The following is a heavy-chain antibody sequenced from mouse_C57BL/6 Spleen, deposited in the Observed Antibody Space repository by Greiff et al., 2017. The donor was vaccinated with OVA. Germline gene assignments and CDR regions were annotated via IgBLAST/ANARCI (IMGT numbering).Heavy chain of an antibody. J-gene: IGHJ1*03. Sequence: VQLQQPGAELVKPGASVKLSCKASGYTFTSYWMHWVKQRPGQGLEWIGMIHPNSGSTNYNEKFKSKATLTVDKSSSTAYMQLSSLTSEDSAVYYCARSGDYGNYWYFDDWGTGTTVTVSS. CDR2: IHPNSGST. CDR3: ARSGDYGNYWYFDD. CDR1: GYTFTSYW. V-gene: IGHV1-64*01. D-gene: IGHD2-1*01.